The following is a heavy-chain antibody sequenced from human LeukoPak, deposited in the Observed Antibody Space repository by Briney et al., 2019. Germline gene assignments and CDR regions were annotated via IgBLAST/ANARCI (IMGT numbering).Heavy chain of an antibody. CDR1: AFTFSSYA. CDR2: ISGSGGST. D-gene: IGHD5-18*01. CDR3: AKGQLFVLGY. Sequence: GGSLRLSCAASAFTFSSYAMSWVRQAPGKGREWVSAISGSGGSTYYADSVKGRFTISRDNSKNTLYLQMNSLRAEDTAVYYCAKGQLFVLGYWGQGTLVTVSS. J-gene: IGHJ4*02. V-gene: IGHV3-23*01.